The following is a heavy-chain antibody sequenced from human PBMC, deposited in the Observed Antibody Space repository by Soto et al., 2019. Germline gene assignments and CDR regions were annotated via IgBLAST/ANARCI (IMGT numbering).Heavy chain of an antibody. CDR3: ARTKQIEYSRSSGWFDP. J-gene: IGHJ5*02. CDR1: GYTFTSYG. V-gene: IGHV1-18*01. Sequence: QVQLVQSGAEVKKPGASVKVSCKASGYTFTSYGISWVRQAPGQGLEWMGWISAYNGNTNYAQKLQGRVTMTTDTSTSTAYMELRSLRSDDTAVYYCARTKQIEYSRSSGWFDPWGQGTLVTVSS. D-gene: IGHD6-6*01. CDR2: ISAYNGNT.